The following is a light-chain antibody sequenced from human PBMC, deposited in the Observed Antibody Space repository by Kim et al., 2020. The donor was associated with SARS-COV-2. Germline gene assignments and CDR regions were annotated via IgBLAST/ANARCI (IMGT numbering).Light chain of an antibody. V-gene: IGLV2-23*02. J-gene: IGLJ3*02. CDR2: EVV. CDR1: SSDIENYNL. Sequence: QSALTQPASVSGSPVQSITISCTGSSSDIENYNLVSWYQQHPGQAPKLIIYEVVKRPSGVADRFSGSKSGNTASLRISGLQTEDEADYYCCSYAGSTTLKFGGGTQLTVL. CDR3: CSYAGSTTLK.